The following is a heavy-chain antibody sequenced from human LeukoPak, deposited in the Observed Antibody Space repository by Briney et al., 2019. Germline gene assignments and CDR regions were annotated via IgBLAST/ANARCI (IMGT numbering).Heavy chain of an antibody. CDR1: GGTFSSYA. CDR2: IITFLDIA. V-gene: IGHV1-69*04. CDR3: AKDHERIAAAGMAAFDI. D-gene: IGHD6-13*01. J-gene: IGHJ3*02. Sequence: ASVKVSCKASGGTFSSYAISWVRQAPGQGLEWMGRIITFLDIANYAQKLQGRVTITADKSTGTAYMELGSLRSEDTAVYYCAKDHERIAAAGMAAFDIWGQGTVVTVSS.